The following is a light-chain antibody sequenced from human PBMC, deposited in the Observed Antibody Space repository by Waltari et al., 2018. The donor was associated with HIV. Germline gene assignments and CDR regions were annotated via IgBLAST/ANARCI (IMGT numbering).Light chain of an antibody. J-gene: IGLJ3*02. Sequence: QSALTQPASVSGSPGQSITISCTGTRSDVGGSNYVPWYQHHPGKAPKLVIYEVSNRPSGVSNRFSGFKSGNTASLTISGLQAEDEGDYYCASYTGSSTWVFGGGTNLTVL. V-gene: IGLV2-14*01. CDR2: EVS. CDR1: RSDVGGSNY. CDR3: ASYTGSSTWV.